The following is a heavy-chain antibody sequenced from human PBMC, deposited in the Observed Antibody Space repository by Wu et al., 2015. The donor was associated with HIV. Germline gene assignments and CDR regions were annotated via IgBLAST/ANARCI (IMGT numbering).Heavy chain of an antibody. CDR3: ARKRDVVVLPAAQGAFDI. CDR1: GDTFSNYN. CDR2: VIPIFRSA. D-gene: IGHD2-2*01. J-gene: IGHJ3*02. V-gene: IGHV1-69*12. Sequence: QVQLVQSGAEVKKPGSSMKVSCKASGDTFSNYNINWVRHVPGQGLEWMGGVIPIFRSANYAQKFQGRVTITADESTSTTYMELSDLKSEDTALYYCARKRDVVVLPAAQGAFDIWGQGDNGHRLF.